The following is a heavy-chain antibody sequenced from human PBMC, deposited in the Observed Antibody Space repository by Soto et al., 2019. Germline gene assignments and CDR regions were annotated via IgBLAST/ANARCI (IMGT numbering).Heavy chain of an antibody. CDR2: IHSRGRT. CDR1: GDSVSSGSNY. CDR3: ARDRCSGGDCYLGY. D-gene: IGHD2-21*02. J-gene: IGHJ4*02. Sequence: LSLTCTVSGDSVSSGSNYWTWIRHHPGKGLEWIGFIHSRGRTYYNPSLKGRITISIDTSKNLFSLKVTSLTAADTAVYYCARDRCSGGDCYLGYWGQGTPVTVSS. V-gene: IGHV4-31*03.